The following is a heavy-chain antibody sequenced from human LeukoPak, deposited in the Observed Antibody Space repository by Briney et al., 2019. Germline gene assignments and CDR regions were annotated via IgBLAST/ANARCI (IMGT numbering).Heavy chain of an antibody. CDR1: GFTFSSYA. Sequence: RSGGSLRLSCAASGFTFSSYAMSWVRQAPGKGLEWVSAISGSGGSTYYADSVKGRFTLSRENSKNTLSLQMNSLRVDDTAVYYCAKSRARKEGSSGSIDSWGQGTLVTVSS. CDR3: AKSRARKEGSSGSIDS. V-gene: IGHV3-23*01. J-gene: IGHJ4*02. CDR2: ISGSGGST. D-gene: IGHD3-22*01.